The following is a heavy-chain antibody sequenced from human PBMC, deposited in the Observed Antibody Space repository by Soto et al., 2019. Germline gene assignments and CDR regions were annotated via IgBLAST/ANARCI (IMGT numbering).Heavy chain of an antibody. V-gene: IGHV2-5*02. CDR3: AHSRNLITEDAQVGDFDS. J-gene: IGHJ4*02. CDR1: GFSLTTDGEG. Sequence: QITLKESGPTLVKSTQTRTLTCTFSGFSLTTDGEGVGWVRQSPGEALEWLALIYWDDDERYSPSLKTRLTITKDISRNQVVLVMTSMEPVHTGTYFCAHSRNLITEDAQVGDFDSWGQGT. D-gene: IGHD1-26*01. CDR2: IYWDDDE.